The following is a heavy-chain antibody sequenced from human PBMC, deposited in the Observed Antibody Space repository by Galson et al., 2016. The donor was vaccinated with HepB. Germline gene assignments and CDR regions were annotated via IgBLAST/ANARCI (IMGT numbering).Heavy chain of an antibody. CDR2: IYHSGDT. Sequence: SETLSLTCAVSGGSISDGNWWSWVRQSPGKGLEWIGQIYHSGDTNYNPSLKSRVTISVDKSKNQFSLKLNSVTAADPAVYYCAREPEGRRLNTEGGGDYWGQGALVIVSS. J-gene: IGHJ4*02. D-gene: IGHD1-1*01. CDR1: GGSISDGNW. CDR3: AREPEGRRLNTEGGGDY. V-gene: IGHV4-4*02.